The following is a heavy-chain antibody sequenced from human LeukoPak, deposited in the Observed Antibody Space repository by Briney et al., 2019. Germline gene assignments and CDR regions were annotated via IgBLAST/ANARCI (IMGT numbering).Heavy chain of an antibody. CDR2: ISWNSGSI. Sequence: GRSLRLSCAASGFTFDDYAMHWVRQAPGKGLEWVSGISWNSGSIGYADSVKGRFTISRDNAKNSLYLQMNSLRAEDTAVYYCARGDYDGDYWGQGTLVTVSS. CDR1: GFTFDDYA. J-gene: IGHJ4*02. V-gene: IGHV3-9*01. CDR3: ARGDYDGDY. D-gene: IGHD4-17*01.